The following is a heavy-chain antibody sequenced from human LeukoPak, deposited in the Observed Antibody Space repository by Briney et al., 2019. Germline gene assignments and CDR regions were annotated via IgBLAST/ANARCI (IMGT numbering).Heavy chain of an antibody. J-gene: IGHJ3*02. D-gene: IGHD5-12*01. Sequence: SETLSLTCTVSGGSISSYYWSWIRQPPGKGLEWIGYIYYSGSTNYNPSLKSRVTISVDTSKNQFSLKLSSVTAADTAVYYCARRGNGGVATTASLFDIWGQGTMVTVSS. V-gene: IGHV4-59*08. CDR3: ARRGNGGVATTASLFDI. CDR2: IYYSGST. CDR1: GGSISSYY.